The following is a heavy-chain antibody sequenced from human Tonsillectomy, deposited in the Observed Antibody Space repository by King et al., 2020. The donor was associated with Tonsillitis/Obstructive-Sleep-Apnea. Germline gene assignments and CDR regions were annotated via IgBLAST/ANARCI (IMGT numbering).Heavy chain of an antibody. CDR2: IYYSGST. J-gene: IGHJ6*02. V-gene: IGHV4-59*01. Sequence: VQLQESGPGLVKPSETLSLTCTVSGGSISSYYWSWIRQPPGKGLEWIGYIYYSGSTNYNPSLKSRVTISVDTSKNQFSLKLSSVTAADTAVYYCARGEQCSGGSCDYYYYYGMDVWGQGTTLTVSS. D-gene: IGHD2-15*01. CDR1: GGSISSYY. CDR3: ARGEQCSGGSCDYYYYYGMDV.